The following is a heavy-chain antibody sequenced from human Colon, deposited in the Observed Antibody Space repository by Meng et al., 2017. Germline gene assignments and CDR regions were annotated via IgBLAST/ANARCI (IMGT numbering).Heavy chain of an antibody. CDR3: AHFLAPVGYFDY. J-gene: IGHJ4*02. Sequence: QHPFQVSGPSLIKPPPPLSSACTFSGFSLSDYGVGVGWIRQPPGKALEWLALIYWDDDKRYSPSLKSRLTITKDTSKNQVVLTMTNMDPVDTATYYCAHFLAPVGYFDYWGQGALVTVSS. V-gene: IGHV2-5*02. CDR2: IYWDDDK. D-gene: IGHD1-14*01. CDR1: GFSLSDYGVG.